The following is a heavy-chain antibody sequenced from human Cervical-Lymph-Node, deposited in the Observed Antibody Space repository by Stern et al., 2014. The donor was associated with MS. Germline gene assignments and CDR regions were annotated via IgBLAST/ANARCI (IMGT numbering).Heavy chain of an antibody. D-gene: IGHD1-26*01. CDR2: ISYDGRDK. J-gene: IGHJ4*02. CDR1: GFVFRRYA. V-gene: IGHV3-30*04. Sequence: VPLVESGGGVVQPGRSLRLSCAASGFVFRRYALHWVRQAPGKGLEWVALISYDGRDKYYTDSVKGRFTVSRDNSNNTVDLEMNSLRLEDTAVYYCAKGGSGSYLDWGQGSLVTVSS. CDR3: AKGGSGSYLD.